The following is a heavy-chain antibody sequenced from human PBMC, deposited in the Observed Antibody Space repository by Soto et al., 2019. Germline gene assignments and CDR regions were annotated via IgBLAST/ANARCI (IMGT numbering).Heavy chain of an antibody. CDR2: ISLDGSRT. V-gene: IGHV3-74*01. J-gene: IGHJ6*02. Sequence: EVQLVESGGGLVQPGGSLRLSCADPGFTFGSYWMHWVRQAPGKGLVWVSHISLDGSRTTYADSVKGRFTISRDNAKSTLYLLMNSLRADDTAVYYCARAPPGYSFGYRYYGMDVWGQGTTVTVSS. D-gene: IGHD6-25*01. CDR1: GFTFGSYW. CDR3: ARAPPGYSFGYRYYGMDV.